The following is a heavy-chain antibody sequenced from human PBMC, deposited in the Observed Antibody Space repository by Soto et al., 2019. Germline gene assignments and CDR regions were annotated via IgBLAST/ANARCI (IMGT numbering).Heavy chain of an antibody. CDR1: GFTFSSYG. CDR2: IWYDGSNK. J-gene: IGHJ6*02. CDR3: ARDGDYEYYGMDV. V-gene: IGHV3-33*01. D-gene: IGHD4-17*01. Sequence: QVQLVESGGGVVQPGRSLRLSCAASGFTFSSYGMHWVRQAPGKGLEWVAVIWYDGSNKYYADSVKGRFTISRDNSKNTRYLQMNSLRAEDTAVYYCARDGDYEYYGMDVWGQGTTVTVSS.